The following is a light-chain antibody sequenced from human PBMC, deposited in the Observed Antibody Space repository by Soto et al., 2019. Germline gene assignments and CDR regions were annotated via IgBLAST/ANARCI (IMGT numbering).Light chain of an antibody. CDR1: QSISNR. CDR3: QQYNSYPWT. Sequence: IQMTQAPSTLSGSVGDGVTITCRASQSISNRLAWYQQKPGEAPKYLIYDASTLDSGAPSRFSGSGSGTEFTLSISSLQPDDFATYYCQQYNSYPWTFGQRTKVDIK. CDR2: DAS. J-gene: IGKJ1*01. V-gene: IGKV1-5*01.